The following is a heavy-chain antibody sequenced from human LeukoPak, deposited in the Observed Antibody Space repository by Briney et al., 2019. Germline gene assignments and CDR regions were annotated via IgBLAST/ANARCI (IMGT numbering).Heavy chain of an antibody. D-gene: IGHD2-2*01. CDR1: GGSFSGYY. J-gene: IGHJ5*02. V-gene: IGHV4-34*01. CDR3: ARGYIVVVPAASNWFDP. CDR2: INHSGST. Sequence: SETLSLTCAVYGGSFSGYYWSWIRQLPGKGLEWIGEINHSGSTNYNPSLKSRVTISVDTSKNQFSLKLSSVTAADTAVYYCARGYIVVVPAASNWFDPWGQGTLVTVSS.